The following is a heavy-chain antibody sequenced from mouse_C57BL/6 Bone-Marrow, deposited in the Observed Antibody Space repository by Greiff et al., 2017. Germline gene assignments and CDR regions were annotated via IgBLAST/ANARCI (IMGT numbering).Heavy chain of an antibody. CDR2: IYPGNSDT. Sequence: EVQLQQSGTVLARPGASVKMSCKTSGYTFTSYWMHWVKQRPGQGLEWIGAIYPGNSDTSYNQKFKGKAKLTAVTSASTAYMELSSLTNEDSAVYYCTSPLITTVVATSDVCGTGTTVTVSS. CDR1: GYTFTSYW. D-gene: IGHD1-1*01. J-gene: IGHJ1*03. V-gene: IGHV1-5*01. CDR3: TSPLITTVVATSDV.